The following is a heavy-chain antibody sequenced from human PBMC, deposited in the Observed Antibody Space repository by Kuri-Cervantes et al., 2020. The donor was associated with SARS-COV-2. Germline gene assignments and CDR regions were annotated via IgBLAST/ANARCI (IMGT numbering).Heavy chain of an antibody. CDR3: ARGSNWGNVPLDY. D-gene: IGHD7-27*01. V-gene: IGHV4-39*07. CDR2: IYYSGST. Sequence: SETLSLTCTVSGGSISSSSYYWGWIRQPPGKGLEWIGSIYYSGSTYYNPSLKSRVTISADTSKNQFSLKLSSVTAADTAVYYCARGSNWGNVPLDYWGQGTLVTDSS. J-gene: IGHJ4*02. CDR1: GGSISSSSYY.